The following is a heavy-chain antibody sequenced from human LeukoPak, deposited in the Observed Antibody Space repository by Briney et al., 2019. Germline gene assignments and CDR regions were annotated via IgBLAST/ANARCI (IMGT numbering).Heavy chain of an antibody. V-gene: IGHV3-30*18. CDR3: AKVIYSGWARGGAFDI. CDR1: GFTFSSYG. CDR2: ISYDGSNK. Sequence: GGSLRLSCAASGFTFSSYGMHWVRQAPGKGLEWVAVISYDGSNKYYADSVKGRFTISRDNSKNTLYLQMNSLRAEDTAVYYCAKVIYSGWARGGAFDIWGQGTMVTVSS. J-gene: IGHJ3*02. D-gene: IGHD6-19*01.